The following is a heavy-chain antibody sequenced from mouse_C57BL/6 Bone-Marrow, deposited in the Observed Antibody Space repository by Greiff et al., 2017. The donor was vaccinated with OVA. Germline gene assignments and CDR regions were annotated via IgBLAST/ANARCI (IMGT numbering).Heavy chain of an antibody. CDR2: IYPRSGNT. V-gene: IGHV1-81*01. CDR1: GYTFTSYG. D-gene: IGHD1-2*01. CDR3: ARVGMITTARYFDV. Sequence: VQLQQSGAELARPGASVKLSCKASGYTFTSYGISWVKQRTGQGLEWIGEIYPRSGNTYYNEKFKGKATLTADKSSSTAYMELRSLTSEDSAVYFCARVGMITTARYFDVWGTGTTVTVSS. J-gene: IGHJ1*03.